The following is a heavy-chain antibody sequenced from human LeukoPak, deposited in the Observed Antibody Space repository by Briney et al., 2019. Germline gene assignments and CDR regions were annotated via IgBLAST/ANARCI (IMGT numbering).Heavy chain of an antibody. Sequence: SGTLSLTCAVSGGSISSSNWWSWIRQPAGKGLEWIGRIYTSGSTNYNPSLKSRVTISVDTSKNQFSLKLSSVTAADTAVYYCAREVPNYYDSSGYYTLLHFDYWGQGTLVTVSS. CDR2: IYTSGST. V-gene: IGHV4-61*02. D-gene: IGHD3-22*01. J-gene: IGHJ4*02. CDR3: AREVPNYYDSSGYYTLLHFDY. CDR1: GGSISSSNW.